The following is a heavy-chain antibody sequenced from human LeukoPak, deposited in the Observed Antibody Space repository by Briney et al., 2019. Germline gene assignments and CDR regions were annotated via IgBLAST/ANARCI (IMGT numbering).Heavy chain of an antibody. Sequence: ASVKVSCKASGYTFTGYYMHWVRQAPGQGLEWMGWINPNSGGTNYAQKFQGRVTMTRDTSISTAYMELSRLRSDDTAVYYCARTRDTIFGYLLFDYWGQGTLVTVSS. CDR3: ARTRDTIFGYLLFDY. CDR1: GYTFTGYY. D-gene: IGHD3-3*01. J-gene: IGHJ4*02. V-gene: IGHV1-2*02. CDR2: INPNSGGT.